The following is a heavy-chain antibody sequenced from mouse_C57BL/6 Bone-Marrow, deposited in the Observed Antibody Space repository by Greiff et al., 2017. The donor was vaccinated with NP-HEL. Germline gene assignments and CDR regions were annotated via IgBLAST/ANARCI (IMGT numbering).Heavy chain of an antibody. CDR2: IHPNSGST. J-gene: IGHJ3*01. V-gene: IGHV1-64*01. CDR3: ARQLRLPAWFAY. D-gene: IGHD3-2*02. CDR1: GYTFTSYW. Sequence: QVQLKQSGAELVKPGASVKLSCKASGYTFTSYWMHWVKQRPGQGLEWIGMIHPNSGSTNYNEKFKSKATLTVDKSSSTAYMQLSSLTSEDSAVYYCARQLRLPAWFAYWGQGTLVTVSA.